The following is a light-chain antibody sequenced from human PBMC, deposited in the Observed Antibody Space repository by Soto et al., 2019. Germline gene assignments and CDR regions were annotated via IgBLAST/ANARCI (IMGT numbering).Light chain of an antibody. CDR2: GVS. Sequence: QSALTQPASVSGSPGQSITISCTGTSSDFGSYNLVSWYQQHPGKAPKLMIYGVSKRPSGVSNRFSGSKSGNTASLTISGLQAEDEADYYCCSYAGSSTLRVFGTGTKVTVL. J-gene: IGLJ1*01. CDR3: CSYAGSSTLRV. V-gene: IGLV2-23*02. CDR1: SSDFGSYNL.